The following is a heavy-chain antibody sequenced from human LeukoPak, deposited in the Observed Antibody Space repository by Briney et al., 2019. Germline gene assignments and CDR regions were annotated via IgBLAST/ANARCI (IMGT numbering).Heavy chain of an antibody. Sequence: ASVKVSCKASGYTFTSYYMHWVRQAPGQGLEWMGIINPSGGSTSYAQKFQGRVTMTRDTSTSTVYMELSSLRSEDTAVYYCARELGPNSSGWYNDYWGQGTLVTVSS. CDR1: GYTFTSYY. J-gene: IGHJ4*02. CDR3: ARELGPNSSGWYNDY. D-gene: IGHD6-19*01. CDR2: INPSGGST. V-gene: IGHV1-46*01.